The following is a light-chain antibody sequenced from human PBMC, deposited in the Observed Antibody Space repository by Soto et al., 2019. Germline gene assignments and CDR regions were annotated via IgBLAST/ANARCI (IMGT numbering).Light chain of an antibody. J-gene: IGKJ1*01. CDR2: AAS. CDR3: QQYYSFPWT. V-gene: IGKV1D-8*01. CDR1: QSISSY. Sequence: VIWMTQSPSLLSASTGDRATISCRMSQSISSYLAWYQQKPGKAPELLIYAASTLHTGVPSRFSGSGSGTDFTLTISSLESEDFATYYCQQYYSFPWTFGQGTKVEIK.